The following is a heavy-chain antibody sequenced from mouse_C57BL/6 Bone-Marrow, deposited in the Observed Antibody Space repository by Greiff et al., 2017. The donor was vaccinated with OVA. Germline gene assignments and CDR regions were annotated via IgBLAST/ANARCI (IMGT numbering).Heavy chain of an antibody. CDR1: GFTFSSYA. J-gene: IGHJ2*01. D-gene: IGHD1-1*01. CDR2: ISSGGDYI. CDR3: TRGYYGSSRDYFDY. V-gene: IGHV5-9-1*02. Sequence: EVHLVESGEGLVKPGGSLKLSCAASGFTFSSYAMSWVRQTPEKRLEWVAYISSGGDYIYYADTVKGRFTISRDNARNTLYLQMSSLKSEDTAMYYCTRGYYGSSRDYFDYWGQGTTLTVSS.